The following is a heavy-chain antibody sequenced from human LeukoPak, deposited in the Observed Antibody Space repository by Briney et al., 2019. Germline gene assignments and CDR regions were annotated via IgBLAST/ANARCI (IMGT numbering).Heavy chain of an antibody. D-gene: IGHD1-26*01. CDR1: GFTFSSYA. V-gene: IGHV3-23*01. Sequence: PGGSLRLSCAASGFTFSSYAMSWVRQAPGKGLEWVSAISGSGGSTYYADSVKGRFTISRDNSKNTLYLQMNSLRAEDTAVYYCAKEGNSDWELPIRRANYWGQGTLVTVSS. J-gene: IGHJ4*02. CDR3: AKEGNSDWELPIRRANY. CDR2: ISGSGGST.